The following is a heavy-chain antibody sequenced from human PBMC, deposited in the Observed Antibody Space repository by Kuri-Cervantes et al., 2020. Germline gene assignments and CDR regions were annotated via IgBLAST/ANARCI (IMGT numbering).Heavy chain of an antibody. V-gene: IGHV3-30-3*01. D-gene: IGHD3-10*01. Sequence: GGSLRLSCAASGFMFNTYAIHWVRQAPGKGLEWVAVISSDGSTKNYADSVKGRFSISRDNSKNTLYLQMNSLRAEDTAVYYCARALYGSGSQFDYWGQGTLVTVSS. CDR3: ARALYGSGSQFDY. J-gene: IGHJ4*02. CDR2: ISSDGSTK. CDR1: GFMFNTYA.